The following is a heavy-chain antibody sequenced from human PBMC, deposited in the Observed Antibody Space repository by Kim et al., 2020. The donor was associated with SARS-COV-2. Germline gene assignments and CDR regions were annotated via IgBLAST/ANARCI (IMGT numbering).Heavy chain of an antibody. CDR3: ARAVSLWSSSCFDY. V-gene: IGHV4-39*07. J-gene: IGHJ4*02. D-gene: IGHD6-13*01. CDR1: GGSISSSSYY. Sequence: SETLSLTCTVSGGSISSSSYYWGWIRQPPGKGLEWIGSIYYSGSTYYNPSLKSRVTISVDTSKNQFSLKLSSVTAADTAVYYCARAVSLWSSSCFDYWGQGTLVTVSS. CDR2: IYYSGST.